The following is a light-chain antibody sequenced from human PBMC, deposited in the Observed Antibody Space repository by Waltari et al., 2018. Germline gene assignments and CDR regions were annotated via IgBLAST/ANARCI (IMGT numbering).Light chain of an antibody. J-gene: IGKJ2*01. Sequence: SCRASQSLTKKYLAWYQQKPGQAPRLLIYGASSRAAGIPDRFSGSGSGTDFTLTISRLEPEDFGVYYCQQYGSSIMYTFGQGTKLEIK. V-gene: IGKV3-20*01. CDR2: GAS. CDR1: QSLTKKY. CDR3: QQYGSSIMYT.